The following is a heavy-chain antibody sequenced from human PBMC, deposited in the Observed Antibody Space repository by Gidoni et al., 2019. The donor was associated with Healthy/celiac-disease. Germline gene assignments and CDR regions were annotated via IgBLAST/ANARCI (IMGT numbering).Heavy chain of an antibody. V-gene: IGHV5-10-1*03. D-gene: IGHD6-13*01. Sequence: EVQLVQSGAAVKKPGESLRISCKGSGYSFPSYWISWVRQMPGKGLEWMGRIDPSDSYTNYSPSFQGHVTSSADKSISTAYLQWSSLKASDTAMYYCAGPFSAAGYYYYYGMDVWGQGTTVTVSS. CDR2: IDPSDSYT. CDR3: AGPFSAAGYYYYYGMDV. J-gene: IGHJ6*02. CDR1: GYSFPSYW.